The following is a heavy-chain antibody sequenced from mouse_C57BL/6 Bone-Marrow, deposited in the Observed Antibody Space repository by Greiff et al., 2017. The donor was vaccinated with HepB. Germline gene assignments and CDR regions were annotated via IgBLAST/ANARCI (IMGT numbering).Heavy chain of an antibody. CDR1: GFTFSSYA. J-gene: IGHJ3*01. CDR2: ISDGGSYT. V-gene: IGHV5-4*01. D-gene: IGHD1-1*01. Sequence: EVKVVESGGGLVKPGGSLKLSCAASGFTFSSYAMSWVRQTPEKRLEWVATISDGGSYTYYPDNVKGRFTISRDNAKNNLYLQRSHLKSEDTAMYYCARDWDYYGSSSSYWGQGTLVTVSA. CDR3: ARDWDYYGSSSSY.